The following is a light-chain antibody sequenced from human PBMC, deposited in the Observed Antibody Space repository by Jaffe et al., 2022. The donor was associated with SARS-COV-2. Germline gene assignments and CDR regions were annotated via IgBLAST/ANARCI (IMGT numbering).Light chain of an antibody. J-gene: IGLJ3*02. CDR2: DVT. Sequence: QSALTQARSVSGSPGQSVTISCTGSSTDVGAYNYVSWYQHHPGKAPKLMIYDVTQRPSGVPDRFSGSKSGKTASLTISGLQAEDEANYYCCSYAGSYTWVFGGGTKLTVL. V-gene: IGLV2-11*01. CDR3: CSYAGSYTWV. CDR1: STDVGAYNY.